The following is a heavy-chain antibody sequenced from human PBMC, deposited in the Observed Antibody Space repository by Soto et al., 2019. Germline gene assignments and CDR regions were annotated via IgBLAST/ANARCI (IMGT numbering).Heavy chain of an antibody. CDR2: ISYDGSNK. Sequence: GSLRLSCAASGFTFSSYGMHWVRQAPGKGLVWVAVISYDGSNKYYADSVKGRFTISRDNSKNTLYLQMNSLRAEDTAVYYCAKGGLTPGSGWSDAFDIWGQGTMVTVSS. V-gene: IGHV3-30*18. J-gene: IGHJ3*02. CDR1: GFTFSSYG. CDR3: AKGGLTPGSGWSDAFDI. D-gene: IGHD6-19*01.